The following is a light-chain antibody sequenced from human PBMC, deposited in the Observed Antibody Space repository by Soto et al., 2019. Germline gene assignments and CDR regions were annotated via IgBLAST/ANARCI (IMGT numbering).Light chain of an antibody. V-gene: IGKV3-15*01. J-gene: IGKJ2*01. CDR3: QQSHNWYT. CDR1: QSVDKH. CDR2: GAS. Sequence: EIVLTQSPATLSVSQGERATLSCRASQSVDKHLHWYQQKLGQAPRLLIYGASTRATCIPARFSGSGSGTEFTLTIDSLQSEDFAVYYCQQSHNWYTFGQGTKVDIK.